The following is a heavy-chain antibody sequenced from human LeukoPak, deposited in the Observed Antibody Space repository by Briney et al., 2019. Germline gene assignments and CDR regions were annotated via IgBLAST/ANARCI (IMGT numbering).Heavy chain of an antibody. J-gene: IGHJ3*02. CDR2: IYYSGST. D-gene: IGHD5-18*01. V-gene: IGHV4-59*01. Sequence: PSQTLSLTCTVSGGSISSYYWSWIRQSPGKGLEWIGYIYYSGSTNYNPSLKSRVTISVDTSKNQFSLKLSSVTAADTAVYYCARVGYSYGRGAFDIWGQGTMVTVSS. CDR3: ARVGYSYGRGAFDI. CDR1: GGSISSYY.